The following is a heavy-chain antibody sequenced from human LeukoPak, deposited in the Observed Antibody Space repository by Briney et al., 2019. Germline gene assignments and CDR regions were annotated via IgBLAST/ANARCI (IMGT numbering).Heavy chain of an antibody. CDR1: GDSVSSNSAA. Sequence: SQTLSLTCAISGDSVSSNSAAWNWIRQSPSRGLEWLGRTYYRYEWYNDYAVSVKRRININPDTSKNQFSLQLNSVTPEDTAVYYCAQADGTGYFYFQHWGQGTLVTVSS. J-gene: IGHJ1*01. CDR2: TYYRYEWYN. CDR3: AQADGTGYFYFQH. V-gene: IGHV6-1*01. D-gene: IGHD3-22*01.